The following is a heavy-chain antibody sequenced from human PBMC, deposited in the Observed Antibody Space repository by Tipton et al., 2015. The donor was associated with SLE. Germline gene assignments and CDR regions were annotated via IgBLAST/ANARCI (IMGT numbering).Heavy chain of an antibody. Sequence: GLVKPSETLSLTCTVSGGSISSYYWSWIRQPPGKGLEWIGYIYYSGGTYNNPSLKSRVTISVDTSKNQFSLKLSSVTAADTAVYYCARDPIWFGELSAFDIWGQGTMVTVSS. CDR3: ARDPIWFGELSAFDI. J-gene: IGHJ3*02. V-gene: IGHV4-59*12. CDR2: IYYSGGT. CDR1: GGSISSYY. D-gene: IGHD3-10*01.